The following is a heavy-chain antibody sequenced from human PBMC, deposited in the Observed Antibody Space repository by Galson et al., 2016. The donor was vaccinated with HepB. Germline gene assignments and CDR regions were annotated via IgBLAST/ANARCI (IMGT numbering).Heavy chain of an antibody. Sequence: SLRLSCAASGFTFSKSWMTWVRQAPGRGLEWLANIKEDGSSTNHVDSVKGRFTISRDNAKTSLYLQMNSLRAEDTAAYYCARDHISGRGPFFDYWGQGIPVTVSS. J-gene: IGHJ4*02. CDR2: IKEDGSST. CDR3: ARDHISGRGPFFDY. CDR1: GFTFSKSW. D-gene: IGHD5-12*01. V-gene: IGHV3-7*03.